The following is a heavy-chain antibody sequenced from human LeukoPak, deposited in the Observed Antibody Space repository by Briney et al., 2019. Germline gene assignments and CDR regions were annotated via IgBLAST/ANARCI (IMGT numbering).Heavy chain of an antibody. V-gene: IGHV4-59*01. Sequence: SETLSLTCTVSGGSISSYYWSWIRQSPGKGLEWIGYIYYGGSTDYNPSLKSRVTISKDTSKTHFSLRLSSVTAADTAVYYCARARLDSSGRFDYWGQGTLVTVSS. D-gene: IGHD3-22*01. CDR3: ARARLDSSGRFDY. CDR2: IYYGGST. CDR1: GGSISSYY. J-gene: IGHJ4*02.